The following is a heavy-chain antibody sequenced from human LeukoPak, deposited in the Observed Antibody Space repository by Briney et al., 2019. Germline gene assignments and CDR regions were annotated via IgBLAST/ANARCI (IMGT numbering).Heavy chain of an antibody. D-gene: IGHD6-13*01. V-gene: IGHV3-23*01. CDR1: GFSFSSFS. CDR2: ISGSGGST. CDR3: AEGGGGYSSSWYLN. J-gene: IGHJ4*02. Sequence: GGSLRLSCAASGFSFSSFSMNWVRQAPGKGLEWVSAISGSGGSTYYADSVKGRFTISRDNSKNTLYLQMNSLRAEDTAVYYCAEGGGGYSSSWYLNWGQGTLVTVSS.